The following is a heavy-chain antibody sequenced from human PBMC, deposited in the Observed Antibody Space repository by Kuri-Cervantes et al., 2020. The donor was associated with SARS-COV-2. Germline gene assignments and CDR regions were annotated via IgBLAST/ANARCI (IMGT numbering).Heavy chain of an antibody. CDR3: ARDLGTVTVFDY. Sequence: GGSLRLSCAASGFTFSSYSMNWVRQAPGKGLEWVSSISSSSSYIYYADPVKGRFTISRDNAKNSLYLQMNSLRDEDTAVYYCARDLGTVTVFDYWGQGTLVTVSS. CDR2: ISSSSSYI. V-gene: IGHV3-21*01. J-gene: IGHJ4*02. D-gene: IGHD4-17*01. CDR1: GFTFSSYS.